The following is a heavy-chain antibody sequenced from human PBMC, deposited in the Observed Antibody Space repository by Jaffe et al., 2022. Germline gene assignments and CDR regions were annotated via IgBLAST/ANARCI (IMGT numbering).Heavy chain of an antibody. Sequence: QVQLVQSGAEVKNPGASVKVSCKASGYTFTNYAMHWVRQAPGQRLEWMGWISPVNGNTKYSQKFQGRVTITRDTSASTAFMELSSLRSEDTAVYHCARAMGATTIFGVDHWGQGTLVTVAS. CDR2: ISPVNGNT. D-gene: IGHD3-3*01. CDR1: GYTFTNYA. CDR3: ARAMGATTIFGVDH. J-gene: IGHJ4*02. V-gene: IGHV1-3*01.